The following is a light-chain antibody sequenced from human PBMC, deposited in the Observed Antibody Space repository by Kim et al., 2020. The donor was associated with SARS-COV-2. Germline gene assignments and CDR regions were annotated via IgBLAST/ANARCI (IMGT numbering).Light chain of an antibody. CDR2: GAS. CDR3: QQYNNWPPLT. J-gene: IGKJ4*01. CDR1: QGVSTN. Sequence: EIVMTQSPATLSVSPGERATLSCRASQGVSTNLAWYQQKPGQAPRILIYGASTRATGIPARFSGSGSGTEFTLTISSLQSEDFAVYYCQQYNNWPPLTFGGGTKVDIK. V-gene: IGKV3-15*01.